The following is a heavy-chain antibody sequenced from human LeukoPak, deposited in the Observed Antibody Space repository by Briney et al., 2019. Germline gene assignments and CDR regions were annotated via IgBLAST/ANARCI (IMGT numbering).Heavy chain of an antibody. D-gene: IGHD6-13*01. CDR3: ARVGSIAAAGTPDC. J-gene: IGHJ4*02. V-gene: IGHV3-11*06. CDR2: ISGSGSDT. CDR1: GFIFSDYY. Sequence: PGGSLRLSCAASGFIFSDYYMTWIRQAPGKGLEWLSYISGSGSDTNYADSVKGRFTTSRDNAKNSLYLQMNSLRAEDTAVYYCARVGSIAAAGTPDCWGQGTLVTVSS.